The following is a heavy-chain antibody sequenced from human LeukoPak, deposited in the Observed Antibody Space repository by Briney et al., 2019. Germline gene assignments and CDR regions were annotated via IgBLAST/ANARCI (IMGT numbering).Heavy chain of an antibody. CDR3: VRDGGGTTPYDC. Sequence: GSVRLSCAASGFTLSDYWMNWVRQVPGKGPVWVSHISPDGRNIAYADSVKGRFTISRDSAKNTLYLQMNSLRVGDTAVYYCVRDGGGTTPYDCWGQGTLVTVSS. D-gene: IGHD1-7*01. CDR1: GFTLSDYW. V-gene: IGHV3-74*01. J-gene: IGHJ4*02. CDR2: ISPDGRNI.